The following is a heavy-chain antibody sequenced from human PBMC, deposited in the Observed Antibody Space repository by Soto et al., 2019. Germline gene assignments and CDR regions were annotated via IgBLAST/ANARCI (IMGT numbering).Heavy chain of an antibody. V-gene: IGHV4-39*01. D-gene: IGHD3-10*01. Sequence: SETLSLTCTVSGGSISSSSYYWGWIRQPPGKGLEWIGSIYYSGSTYYNPSLKSRVTISVDTSKNQFSLKLSSVTAADTAVYYCASQVRGVIISYYNSMAVWAKGTTVTVSS. CDR3: ASQVRGVIISYYNSMAV. CDR1: GGSISSSSYY. J-gene: IGHJ6*03. CDR2: IYYSGST.